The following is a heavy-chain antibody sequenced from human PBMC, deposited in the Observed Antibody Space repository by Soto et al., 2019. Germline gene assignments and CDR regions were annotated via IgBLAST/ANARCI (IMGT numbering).Heavy chain of an antibody. Sequence: ASVKVSCKVSGYTLTELSMHWVRQAPGKGLEWMGGFDPEDGETIYAQKFQGRVTMTEDTSTDTAYMELSSLRSEDTAVYYCSTVGRATVTTAGAFDIWGQGTMVTVSS. CDR2: FDPEDGET. D-gene: IGHD4-17*01. V-gene: IGHV1-24*01. CDR1: GYTLTELS. CDR3: STVGRATVTTAGAFDI. J-gene: IGHJ3*02.